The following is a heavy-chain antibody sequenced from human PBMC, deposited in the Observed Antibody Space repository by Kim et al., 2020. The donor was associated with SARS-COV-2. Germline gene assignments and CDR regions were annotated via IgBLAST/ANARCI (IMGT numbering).Heavy chain of an antibody. Sequence: GGSLRLSCAASGFPFSNVWMSWVRQAPGWGLEWVCRIKSKTDGEATDYAAPVKGRFTMSRDDSKNTLHLQMNILETEDTGVYYCTTLISAAGRGYWGQRTLVTVSS. J-gene: IGHJ4*02. D-gene: IGHD6-13*01. V-gene: IGHV3-15*01. CDR3: TTLISAAGRGY. CDR2: IKSKTDGEAT. CDR1: GFPFSNVW.